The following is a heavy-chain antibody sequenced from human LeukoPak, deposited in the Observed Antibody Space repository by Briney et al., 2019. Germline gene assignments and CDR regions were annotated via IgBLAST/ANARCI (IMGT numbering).Heavy chain of an antibody. V-gene: IGHV1-58*02. CDR3: AIGAMVRDFDY. D-gene: IGHD3-10*01. CDR2: IVVGSGNT. J-gene: IGHJ4*02. Sequence: PVKVSCKASGFTFTSSAMQWVRQARGQRLEWIGWIVVGSGNTNYAQKFQERVTITRDMSTSTAYMELSSLRSEDTAVYYCAIGAMVRDFDYWGQGTLVTVSS. CDR1: GFTFTSSA.